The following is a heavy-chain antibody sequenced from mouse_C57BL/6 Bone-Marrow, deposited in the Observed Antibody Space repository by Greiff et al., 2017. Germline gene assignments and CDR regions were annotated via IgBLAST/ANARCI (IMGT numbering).Heavy chain of an antibody. V-gene: IGHV1-26*01. Sequence: EVQLQQSGPELVKPGASVKISCKASGYTFTDYYMNWVKQSHGKSLEWIGDINPNNGGTSYNQKFKGKATLTVDKSASTAYMELRSLTSEDSAVYYCARGRDIDGSSYSMDYWGQGTSVTVSS. CDR2: INPNNGGT. CDR3: ARGRDIDGSSYSMDY. J-gene: IGHJ4*01. D-gene: IGHD1-1*01. CDR1: GYTFTDYY.